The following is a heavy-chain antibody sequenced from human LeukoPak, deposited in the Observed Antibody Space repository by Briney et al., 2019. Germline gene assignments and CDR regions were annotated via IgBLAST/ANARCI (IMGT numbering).Heavy chain of an antibody. CDR3: ARELDSSSWYFSALGY. CDR2: ISAYNGNT. CDR1: GYTFTSYG. D-gene: IGHD6-13*01. J-gene: IGHJ4*02. Sequence: ASVKVSCKASGYTFTSYGISWVRQAPGQGLEWMGWISAYNGNTNYAQKLQGRVTMTTDTSTSTAYMELRSLRSDDTAVYYCARELDSSSWYFSALGYWGQGTLVTVSS. V-gene: IGHV1-18*01.